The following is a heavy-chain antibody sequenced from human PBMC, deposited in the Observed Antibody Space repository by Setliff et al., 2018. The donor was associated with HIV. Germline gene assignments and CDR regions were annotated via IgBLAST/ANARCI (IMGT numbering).Heavy chain of an antibody. V-gene: IGHV3-74*01. D-gene: IGHD3-10*01. CDR3: ARKLRPGHGVDV. J-gene: IGHJ6*02. CDR1: GFTFNSYW. CDR2: VNNDGTDT. Sequence: PGGSLRLSCVASGFTFNSYWMYWVRQAPGKGLVCVSRVNNDGTDTIYADSVKGRFTISRDNAKSTVYLQMNSLRAEDTAIYYCARKLRPGHGVDVWGQGTTVTVSS.